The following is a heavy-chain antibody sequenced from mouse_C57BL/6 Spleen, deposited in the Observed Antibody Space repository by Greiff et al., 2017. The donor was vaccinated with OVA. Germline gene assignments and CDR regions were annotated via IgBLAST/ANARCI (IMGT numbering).Heavy chain of an antibody. CDR3: ARTHLPYFDY. D-gene: IGHD5-5*01. CDR1: GYTFTSYW. V-gene: IGHV1-64*01. J-gene: IGHJ2*01. CDR2: IHPNSGST. Sequence: QVQLKQSGAELVKPGASVKLSCKASGYTFTSYWMHWVKQRPGQGLEWIGMIHPNSGSTNYNEKFKSKATLTVDKSSSTAYMQLSSLTSEDSAVYYCARTHLPYFDYWGQGTTLTVSS.